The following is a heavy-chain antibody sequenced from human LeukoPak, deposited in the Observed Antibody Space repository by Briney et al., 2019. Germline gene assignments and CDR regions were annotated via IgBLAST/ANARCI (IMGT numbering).Heavy chain of an antibody. J-gene: IGHJ3*02. CDR2: ISAYNGNT. V-gene: IGHV1-18*01. Sequence: ASVKVSCKASGYTFTSYGIGWVRQAPGQGLEWMGWISAYNGNTNYAQKLQGRVTMTTDTSTSTAYVELRSLRSDDTAVYYCARDQALVADAFDIWGQGTMVTVSS. D-gene: IGHD5-12*01. CDR1: GYTFTSYG. CDR3: ARDQALVADAFDI.